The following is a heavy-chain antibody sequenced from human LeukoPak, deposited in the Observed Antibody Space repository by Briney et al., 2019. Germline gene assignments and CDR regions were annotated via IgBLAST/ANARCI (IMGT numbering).Heavy chain of an antibody. J-gene: IGHJ5*02. CDR3: ARDKVDGP. CDR1: GFTFNNYA. CDR2: ISYNGDAT. Sequence: PGGSLRLSCAASGFTFNNYAMSWVRQAPGKGLEWVSAISYNGDATYYVASVKGRFTISRDSSKNMLYLEMNSLRAEDTAVYYCARDKVDGPWGQGTLVTVSS. V-gene: IGHV3-23*01. D-gene: IGHD6-19*01.